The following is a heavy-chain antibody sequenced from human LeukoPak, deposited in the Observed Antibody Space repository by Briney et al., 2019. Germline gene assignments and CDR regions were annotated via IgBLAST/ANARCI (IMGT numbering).Heavy chain of an antibody. V-gene: IGHV4-4*07. CDR1: GGSISSYY. CDR3: ARDSIYDILTGYPTFDY. CDR2: IYTSGST. D-gene: IGHD3-9*01. Sequence: SETLSLTCTDSGGSISSYYWSWIRQPAGKGLEWIGLIYTSGSTNYNPSLKSRVTMSVDTSKNQFSLKLSSVTAADTAVYYCARDSIYDILTGYPTFDYWGQGTLVTVSS. J-gene: IGHJ4*02.